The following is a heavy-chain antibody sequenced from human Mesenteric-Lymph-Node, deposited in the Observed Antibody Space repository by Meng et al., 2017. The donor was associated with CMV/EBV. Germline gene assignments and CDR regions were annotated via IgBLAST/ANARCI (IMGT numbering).Heavy chain of an antibody. Sequence: LSLTCAASGFTFSSYSMNWVRQAPGKGLEWVSYISSSSSTIYYADSVKGRFTISRDNAKNSLYLQMNSLRAEDTAVYYCVRRGGIYGMDVWGQGTTVTVSS. V-gene: IGHV3-48*04. J-gene: IGHJ6*02. CDR3: VRRGGIYGMDV. CDR2: ISSSSSTI. D-gene: IGHD1-1*01. CDR1: GFTFSSYS.